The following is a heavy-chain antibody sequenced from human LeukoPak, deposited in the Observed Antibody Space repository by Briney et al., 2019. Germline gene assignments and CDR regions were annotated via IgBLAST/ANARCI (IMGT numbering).Heavy chain of an antibody. CDR2: ISGSGGST. D-gene: IGHD3-3*01. Sequence: GGSLRLSCAASGFTLRSYAMSWARQAPGKGLVWVSAISGSGGSTYYADSVRGRFAYPRHNSKNTLYLQMNSLRAEDPVVYYCAKSITGPNWGQGTLVTVSS. J-gene: IGHJ4*02. CDR1: GFTLRSYA. CDR3: AKSITGPN. V-gene: IGHV3-23*01.